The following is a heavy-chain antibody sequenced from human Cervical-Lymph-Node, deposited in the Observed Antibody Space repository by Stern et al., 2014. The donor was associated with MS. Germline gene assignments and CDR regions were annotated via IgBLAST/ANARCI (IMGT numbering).Heavy chain of an antibody. D-gene: IGHD2-2*01. J-gene: IGHJ6*02. CDR1: SGSMSGYY. Sequence: QLQLQESGPGLVKPSETLSLTCTVSSGSMSGYYWTWIRQPAGQGLEWIGRIYPSGSTDYNPSLKSRVTMSVDTSKNQFSLSLNSVTAADTAVYYCARVPGVKKYFYGMDVWGPGTRVTVSS. CDR3: ARVPGVKKYFYGMDV. V-gene: IGHV4-4*07. CDR2: IYPSGST.